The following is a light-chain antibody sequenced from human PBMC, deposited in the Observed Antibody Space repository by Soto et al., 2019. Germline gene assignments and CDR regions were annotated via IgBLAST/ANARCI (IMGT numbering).Light chain of an antibody. CDR1: QSLLHSNGHTL. V-gene: IGKV2-28*01. CDR3: MQALQTPYT. CDR2: WGS. Sequence: DIVMTQSPLFLPVTPGEPASISCRSSQSLLHSNGHTLFDWYLQKPGQSPQLLIYWGSNRASGVPDRFSGSESGTDFTLKISRVEAEDVGVYYCMQALQTPYTFGQGTKVDIK. J-gene: IGKJ2*01.